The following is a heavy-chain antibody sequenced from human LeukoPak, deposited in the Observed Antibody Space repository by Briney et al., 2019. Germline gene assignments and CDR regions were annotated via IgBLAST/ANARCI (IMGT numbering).Heavy chain of an antibody. J-gene: IGHJ4*02. D-gene: IGHD6-13*01. V-gene: IGHV3-7*04. Sequence: GGSLRLSCAASGFTFSRFWMSWVRQAPGKGLEWVANVDQDGSEKKFVDSVKGRFTISRDNAKNSLYLQMNSLRAEDTAVYYCARIGAGSSRDYWGQGTLVTVSS. CDR2: VDQDGSEK. CDR1: GFTFSRFW. CDR3: ARIGAGSSRDY.